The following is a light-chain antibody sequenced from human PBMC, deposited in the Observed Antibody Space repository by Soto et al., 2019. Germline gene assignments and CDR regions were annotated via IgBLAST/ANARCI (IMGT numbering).Light chain of an antibody. CDR1: TSNIGDNY. J-gene: IGLJ2*01. Sequence: QSVLTQPPAVSAAPGQKLTISCAGTTSNIGDNYVSWYQQVPGAAPKLLMYDNDKRPSGIPDRFSGSKSGTSATLGITGLQTGDEADYYCGTWASSLSAVVFGGGTKLTVL. CDR3: GTWASSLSAVV. V-gene: IGLV1-51*01. CDR2: DND.